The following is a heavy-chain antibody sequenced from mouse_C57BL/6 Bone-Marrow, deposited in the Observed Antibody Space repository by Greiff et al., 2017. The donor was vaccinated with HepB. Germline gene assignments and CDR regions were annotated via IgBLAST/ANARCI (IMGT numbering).Heavy chain of an antibody. CDR2: ISDGGSYT. CDR3: GRDGWYFDV. J-gene: IGHJ1*03. CDR1: GFTFSSYA. Sequence: EVHLVESGGGLVKPGASLKLSCAASGFTFSSYAMSWVRQTPEERLEWVATISDGGSYTYYPDNLKGRFTISRDNAKNNLYLQLSHLKSEDTAMYYCGRDGWYFDVWGTGTAVTVSS. V-gene: IGHV5-4*01.